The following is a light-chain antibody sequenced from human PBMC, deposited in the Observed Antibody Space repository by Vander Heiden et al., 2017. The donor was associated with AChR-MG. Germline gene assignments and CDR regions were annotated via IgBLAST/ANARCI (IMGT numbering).Light chain of an antibody. CDR3: QQYNNWPPFT. Sequence: IVLTQSPATLSVSPGERATLSCRASQSVSSNLAWYQQKPGQAPRLLIYGASTRATGIPARFRGSGSGTGFTLTISSLQSEDFAVYYCQQYNNWPPFTFGPGTKVDIK. CDR2: GAS. J-gene: IGKJ3*01. V-gene: IGKV3-15*01. CDR1: QSVSSN.